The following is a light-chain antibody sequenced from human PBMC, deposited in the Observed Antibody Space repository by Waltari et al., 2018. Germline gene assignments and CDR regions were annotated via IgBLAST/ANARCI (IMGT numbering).Light chain of an antibody. Sequence: QSALTQPASVSGSPGQSITLPCTGTSSDVGAYNYVSWYQQHPGKAPKLMISDVSDRPSGVSNRFSGSMSGNTASLTISGLQAEDEADYFCMSYTSSSSWIFGGGTKLPVL. CDR2: DVS. CDR3: MSYTSSSSWI. V-gene: IGLV2-14*03. CDR1: SSDVGAYNY. J-gene: IGLJ2*01.